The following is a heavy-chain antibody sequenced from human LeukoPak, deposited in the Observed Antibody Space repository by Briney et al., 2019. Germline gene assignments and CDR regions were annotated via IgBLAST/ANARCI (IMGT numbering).Heavy chain of an antibody. CDR1: GFTFSSYS. CDR2: ISNSSSTI. D-gene: IGHD1-26*01. J-gene: IGHJ4*02. CDR3: ARDNPIVGATITLDY. V-gene: IGHV3-48*02. Sequence: PGGSLRLSCAASGFTFSSYSMIWVRQAPGKGLEWISYISNSSSTIYYADSVKGRFTISRDNAKNSLYLQMNSLRDEGTAVYYCARDNPIVGATITLDYWGQGALVTVSS.